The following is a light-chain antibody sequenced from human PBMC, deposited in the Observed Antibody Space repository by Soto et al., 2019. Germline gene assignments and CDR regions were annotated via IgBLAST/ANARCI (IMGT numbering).Light chain of an antibody. CDR3: CSSAPESTYA. CDR2: KGT. Sequence: QSVLAQPSSVSGSPGQSITISCTGTISDVGAYNSVSWYQQHPHRAPQVIIYKGTQRPSGVSNRFSGSTSGNAASLTISALQTDDEADYFCCSSAPESTYACGTRTKVTVL. V-gene: IGLV2-23*01. CDR1: ISDVGAYNS. J-gene: IGLJ1*01.